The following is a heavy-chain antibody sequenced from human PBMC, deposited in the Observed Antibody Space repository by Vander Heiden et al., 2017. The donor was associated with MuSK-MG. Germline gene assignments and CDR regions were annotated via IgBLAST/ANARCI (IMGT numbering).Heavy chain of an antibody. V-gene: IGHV4-39*01. J-gene: IGHJ4*02. Sequence: QLQLQESVPGLVKPSETLSLTCTVSGGSISSSSYFWGWIRQPPGKGLEWIGSVYYSGSTYFNPSLKSRVAISVDTSKNQFSLRLSSVTAADTAVYYCASLPEQRLLQNYFDYWCQGTLVTVSS. D-gene: IGHD3-22*01. CDR3: ASLPEQRLLQNYFDY. CDR1: GGSISSSSYF. CDR2: VYYSGST.